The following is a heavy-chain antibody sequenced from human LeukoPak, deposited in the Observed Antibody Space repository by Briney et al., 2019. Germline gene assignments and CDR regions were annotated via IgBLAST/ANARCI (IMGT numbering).Heavy chain of an antibody. CDR3: AREGGMYYDFWSGYYGPDY. Sequence: ASVKVSCKASGYTFTSYDINWVRQAPGQGLEWMGWISAYNGNTNYAQKLQGRVTMTTDTSTSTAYMELRSLRSDDTAVYYCAREGGMYYDFWSGYYGPDYWGQGTLVTVSS. D-gene: IGHD3-3*01. CDR1: GYTFTSYD. J-gene: IGHJ4*02. CDR2: ISAYNGNT. V-gene: IGHV1-18*01.